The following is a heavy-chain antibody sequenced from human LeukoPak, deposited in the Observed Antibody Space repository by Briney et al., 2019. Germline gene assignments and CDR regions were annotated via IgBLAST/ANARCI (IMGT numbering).Heavy chain of an antibody. CDR1: GFTFREFY. Sequence: GRSLRLSCAVSGFTFREFYMSWVRQAPGKGLEWVSYICFTVSYTDYAHSVKGRFTISRDNAKISLYLQMNSLRAEDTAVYYCARDRLQYSYFYDYWGQGALVTVSS. CDR3: ARDRLQYSYFYDY. V-gene: IGHV3-11*05. CDR2: ICFTVSYT. J-gene: IGHJ4*02. D-gene: IGHD5-18*01.